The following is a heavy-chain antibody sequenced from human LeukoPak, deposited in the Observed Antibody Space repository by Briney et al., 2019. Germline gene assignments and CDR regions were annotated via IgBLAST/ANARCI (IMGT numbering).Heavy chain of an antibody. CDR2: IYTSGST. CDR1: GGSISSYY. V-gene: IGHV4-4*07. J-gene: IGHJ6*02. CDR3: ARMTSNYGDYYYYGMDV. D-gene: IGHD4-17*01. Sequence: SETLSLTCTVSGGSISSYYWSWIRQPAGKGLEWIGRIYTSGSTSYNPSLKSRVTMSVDTSKNQFSLKLSSVTAADTAVYYCARMTSNYGDYYYYGMDVWGQGTTVTVSS.